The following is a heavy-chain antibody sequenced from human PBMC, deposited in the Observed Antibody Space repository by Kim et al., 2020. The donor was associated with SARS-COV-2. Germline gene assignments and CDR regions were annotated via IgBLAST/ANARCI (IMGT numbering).Heavy chain of an antibody. V-gene: IGHV3-23*01. D-gene: IGHD2-15*01. CDR1: GFTFSSYA. J-gene: IGHJ4*02. CDR2: ISGSGGST. Sequence: GGSLRLSCAASGFTFSSYAMSWVRQAPGKGLEWVSGISGSGGSTYHADSVKGRFTISRDNSKNTLYLQMSSLRADDTAVYYCARGGLGSPAWAYWGQGTLVTVSS. CDR3: ARGGLGSPAWAY.